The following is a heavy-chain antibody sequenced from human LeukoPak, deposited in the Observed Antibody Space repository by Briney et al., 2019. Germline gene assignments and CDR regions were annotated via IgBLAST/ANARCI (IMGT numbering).Heavy chain of an antibody. Sequence: GGSLRLSCAASGFTFSSYGMSWVRQAPGKGLECVGFIRSKAYGGTTEYAASVKGRFTISRDDSKSIAYLQMNSLKTEDTAVYYCTRARPLVVVTDYWGQGTLVTVSS. CDR1: GFTFSSYG. CDR2: IRSKAYGGTT. CDR3: TRARPLVVVTDY. V-gene: IGHV3-49*04. J-gene: IGHJ4*02. D-gene: IGHD2-21*02.